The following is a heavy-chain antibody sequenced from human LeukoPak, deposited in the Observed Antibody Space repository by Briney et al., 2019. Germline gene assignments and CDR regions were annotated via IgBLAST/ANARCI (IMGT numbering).Heavy chain of an antibody. CDR2: IYSGGST. CDR3: ARVWNEGYFQH. D-gene: IGHD1-1*01. CDR1: GFTVSSNY. V-gene: IGHV3-53*01. J-gene: IGHJ1*01. Sequence: GGSLRLSCAASGFTVSSNYMSWVRQAPGKGLEWVSVIYSGGSTYYADSVKGRFTISRDNSKNTLYLQMNSLRAEDTAVYYCARVWNEGYFQHWGQGTLVTVSS.